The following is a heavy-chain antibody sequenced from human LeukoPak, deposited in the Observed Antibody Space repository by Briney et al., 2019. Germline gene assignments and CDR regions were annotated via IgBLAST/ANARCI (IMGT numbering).Heavy chain of an antibody. CDR3: ARVGSVDTSGYYDY. CDR1: GYTFTTYY. J-gene: IGHJ4*02. Sequence: GASVKVSCKASGYTFTTYYIHWVRQAPGQGLEWLGIINPSGGSPTHAQKFQGRVTMTRDTSTSTVYMELSSPRSDDTAVYYCARVGSVDTSGYYDYWGQGTLVTVSS. D-gene: IGHD3-22*01. V-gene: IGHV1-46*01. CDR2: INPSGGSP.